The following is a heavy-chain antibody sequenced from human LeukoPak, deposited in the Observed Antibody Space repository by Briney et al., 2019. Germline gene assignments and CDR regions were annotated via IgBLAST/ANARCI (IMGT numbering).Heavy chain of an antibody. CDR2: IYTSGST. Sequence: SETLSLTCAVYGGSFSGYYWSWIRQPPGKGLEWIGYIYTSGSTNYNPSLKSRVTISVDTSKNQFSLKLSSVTAADTAVYYCASFGGHNWFDPWGQGTLVTVSS. J-gene: IGHJ5*02. V-gene: IGHV4-4*09. CDR1: GGSFSGYY. CDR3: ASFGGHNWFDP. D-gene: IGHD3-10*01.